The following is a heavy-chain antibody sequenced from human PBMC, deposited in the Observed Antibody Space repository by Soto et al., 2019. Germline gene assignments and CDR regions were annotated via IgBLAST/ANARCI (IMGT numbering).Heavy chain of an antibody. D-gene: IGHD4-17*01. Sequence: EVQLVESGGGLLQPGGSLRLSCVASGFTVSSYEMNWVRQAPGKGLEWVSYISSSGATIYYADSVKGRFTISRDDAKNSMYLQMNSLRAEDTAVYYCAIDIGHDYGGNLAWYFDLWGRGTLVTVSS. CDR1: GFTVSSYE. V-gene: IGHV3-48*03. CDR3: AIDIGHDYGGNLAWYFDL. CDR2: ISSSGATI. J-gene: IGHJ2*01.